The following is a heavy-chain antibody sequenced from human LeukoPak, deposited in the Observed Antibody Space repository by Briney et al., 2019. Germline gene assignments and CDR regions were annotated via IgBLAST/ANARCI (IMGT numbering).Heavy chain of an antibody. D-gene: IGHD3-22*01. CDR2: IIPIFGTA. J-gene: IGHJ5*02. CDR1: GGTFSSYA. V-gene: IGHV1-69*05. CDR3: ARDGSYYYDSSGFDP. Sequence: ASVKVSCKASGGTFSSYAISWVRQAPGQGLEWMGGIIPIFGTANYAQKFQGRVTMTRDTSTSTVYMELSSLRSEDTAVYYCARDGSYYYDSSGFDPWGQGTLVTVSS.